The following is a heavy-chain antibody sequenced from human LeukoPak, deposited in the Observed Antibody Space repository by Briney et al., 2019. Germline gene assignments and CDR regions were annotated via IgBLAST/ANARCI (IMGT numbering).Heavy chain of an antibody. CDR2: ISGSGGST. CDR1: GFTFSSYA. J-gene: IGHJ6*02. V-gene: IGHV3-23*01. D-gene: IGHD1-14*01. CDR3: AKRRVGWGEPYGMDV. Sequence: GGSLRLSCAASGFTFSSYAMSWVRQAPGKGLEWVSAISGSGGSTYYADSVKGRFTISRDNSKNTLYLQMNSLGAEDTAVYYCAKRRVGWGEPYGMDVWGQGTTVTVSS.